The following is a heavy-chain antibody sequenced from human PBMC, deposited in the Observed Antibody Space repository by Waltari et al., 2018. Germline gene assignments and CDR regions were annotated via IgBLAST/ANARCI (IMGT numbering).Heavy chain of an antibody. CDR3: AKDLRFYGASQGDAFDI. J-gene: IGHJ3*02. Sequence: QVQLVQSGAEVKKPGASVKVSCKASGYTFTSYDINWVRQATGQGLEWMGWMNPNSGNTGYAQKFQGRVTITRNTSISTAYMELNSLRAEDTAVYYCAKDLRFYGASQGDAFDIWGQGTMVTVSS. D-gene: IGHD4-17*01. V-gene: IGHV1-8*03. CDR2: MNPNSGNT. CDR1: GYTFTSYD.